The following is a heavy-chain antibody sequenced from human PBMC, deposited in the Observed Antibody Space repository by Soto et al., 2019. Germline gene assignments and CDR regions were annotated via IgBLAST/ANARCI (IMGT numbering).Heavy chain of an antibody. D-gene: IGHD2-15*01. Sequence: GGSLRLSCAASGFTVSSNYMSWVRQAPGKGLEWVSVIYSGGSTYYADSVKGRFTISRDNSKNTLYLQMNSLRAEDTAVYYCARDPFPGVGGAFDIWGQGTMVTVSS. J-gene: IGHJ3*02. CDR2: IYSGGST. CDR1: GFTVSSNY. V-gene: IGHV3-66*02. CDR3: ARDPFPGVGGAFDI.